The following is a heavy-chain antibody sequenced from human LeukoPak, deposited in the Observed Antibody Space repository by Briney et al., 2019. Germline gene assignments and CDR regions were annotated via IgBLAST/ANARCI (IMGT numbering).Heavy chain of an antibody. CDR1: GGSISSYY. CDR3: ARHAVEAASRWFDP. Sequence: PSETLSLTCTVSGGSISSYYWSWIRQPPGKGLEWIGYIYYSGSTDYNPSLESRVTMSVDTSKKQFSLKLSSVTAADTAVYYCARHAVEAASRWFDPWGQGTLVTVSS. CDR2: IYYSGST. V-gene: IGHV4-59*08. D-gene: IGHD1-1*01. J-gene: IGHJ5*02.